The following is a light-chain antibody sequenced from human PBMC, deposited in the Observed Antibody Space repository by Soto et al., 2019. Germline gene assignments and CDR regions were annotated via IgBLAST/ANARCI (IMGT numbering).Light chain of an antibody. CDR1: QTISSW. CDR2: QAS. V-gene: IGKV1-5*03. J-gene: IGKJ1*01. CDR3: QHYNSYSEA. Sequence: DIQLTQSHYTLSGYGGDRVTLTCRASQTISSWLAWYQQKPGKAPKLLIYQASTLKSGVPSRFSGSGSGTEFTLTISSLQPDDFATYYCQHYNSYSEAFGQGTKVDI.